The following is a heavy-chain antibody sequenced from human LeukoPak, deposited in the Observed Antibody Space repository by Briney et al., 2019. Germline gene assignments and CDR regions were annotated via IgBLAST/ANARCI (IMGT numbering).Heavy chain of an antibody. J-gene: IGHJ4*02. V-gene: IGHV3-23*01. CDR1: GFTFSSYA. CDR2: ISGSGGST. D-gene: IGHD3-22*01. CDR3: AKGQEPYYYGSSFDY. Sequence: GGSLRLSCAASGFTFSSYAMSWVRQAPGKGLEWVSAISGSGGSTYYADSVKGRFTISRDNSKNTLYLQMNSLRAEDTAVYYCAKGQEPYYYGSSFDYWGQGTLVTVSS.